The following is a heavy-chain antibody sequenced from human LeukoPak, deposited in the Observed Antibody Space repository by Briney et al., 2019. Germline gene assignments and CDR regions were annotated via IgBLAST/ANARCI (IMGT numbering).Heavy chain of an antibody. CDR2: ISGSGGST. CDR3: AKETGAYYDFWSGQYYFDY. Sequence: GGSLRLSCAASGFTFSSYAMSWVRQAPGKGLEWVSAISGSGGSTYYADSVKGRFTISRDNSKNTLYLQMNSLRAEDTAVYYCAKETGAYYDFWSGQYYFDYWGQGTLVTVSS. D-gene: IGHD3-3*01. CDR1: GFTFSSYA. J-gene: IGHJ4*02. V-gene: IGHV3-23*01.